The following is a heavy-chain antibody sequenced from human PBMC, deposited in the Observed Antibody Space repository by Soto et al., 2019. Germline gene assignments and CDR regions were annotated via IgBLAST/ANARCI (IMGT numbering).Heavy chain of an antibody. CDR1: GGSFSSGSYY. V-gene: IGHV4-61*01. CDR3: ARIRGVALDY. Sequence: PSETLSLTCTVSGGSFSSGSYYWSWIRQPPGKGLEWIGYIYYSGSTNYNPSLKSRVTISVDTSKNQFSLKLSSVTAADTAVYYCARIRGVALDYWGQGTLVTVSS. J-gene: IGHJ4*02. D-gene: IGHD3-10*01. CDR2: IYYSGST.